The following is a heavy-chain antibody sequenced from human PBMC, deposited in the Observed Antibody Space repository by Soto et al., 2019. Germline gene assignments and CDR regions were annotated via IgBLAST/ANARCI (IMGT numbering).Heavy chain of an antibody. V-gene: IGHV3-23*01. J-gene: IGHJ4*02. CDR2: IGDSGGRT. CDR3: AKADRALDTAMVGLEY. D-gene: IGHD5-18*01. Sequence: GGSLRLSCAVSGFTFSSYAMSWVRQAPGKGLEWVSAIGDSGGRTYYADSVKGRFTISRDNSRSTLYLQMNSLRDEDTAVYFCAKADRALDTAMVGLEYWGQGTLVTVSS. CDR1: GFTFSSYA.